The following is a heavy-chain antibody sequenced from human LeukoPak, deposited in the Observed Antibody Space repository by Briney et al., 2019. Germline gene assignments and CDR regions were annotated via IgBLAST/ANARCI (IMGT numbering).Heavy chain of an antibody. CDR3: ARVTSIPYDFWRGFHGLDY. V-gene: IGHV1-69*13. J-gene: IGHJ4*02. CDR1: GGTFSSYA. CDR2: IIPIFGTA. D-gene: IGHD3-3*01. Sequence: GASVKVSCKASGGTFSSYAISWVRQAPGQGLEWMGGIIPIFGTANYAQKFQGRVTITADESTSTAYMELRSLRSDGTAVYYCARVTSIPYDFWRGFHGLDYWGQGTLVTVSS.